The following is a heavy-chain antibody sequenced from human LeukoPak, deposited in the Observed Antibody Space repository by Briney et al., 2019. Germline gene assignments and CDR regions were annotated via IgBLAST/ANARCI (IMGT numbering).Heavy chain of an antibody. CDR3: ARVVDANQLLGNFDY. Sequence: GGSLRLSCAASGFTFSSYSMNWVRQAPGNGLEWVSSISSSSSYIYYADSVKGRFTISRDNAKNSLYLQMNSLRAEDTAVYYCARVVDANQLLGNFDYWGQGTLVTVSS. J-gene: IGHJ4*02. CDR1: GFTFSSYS. CDR2: ISSSSSYI. V-gene: IGHV3-21*01. D-gene: IGHD2-2*01.